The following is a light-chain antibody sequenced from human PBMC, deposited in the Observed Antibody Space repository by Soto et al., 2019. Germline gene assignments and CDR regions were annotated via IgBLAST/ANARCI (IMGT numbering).Light chain of an antibody. V-gene: IGKV1-39*01. J-gene: IGKJ1*01. CDR2: SAS. CDR1: QSISRY. CDR3: QQRYSTPRT. Sequence: DIQLTQSPSSLAGSVGDRVTITCRASQSISRYLNLYQHKPGKAPKLLIYSASSLQSGVPSRFNGSRSATDFTLTISSLQPEDFATCYCQQRYSTPRTFGQGTKVQIK.